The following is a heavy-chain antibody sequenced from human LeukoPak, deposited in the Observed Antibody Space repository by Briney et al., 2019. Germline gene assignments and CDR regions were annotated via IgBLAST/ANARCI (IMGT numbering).Heavy chain of an antibody. CDR3: ATRGTTVTTTLDY. Sequence: TGGSLRLSCAASGFTFSSYSMSWVRQAPGKGLEWVSYISSSSSTIYYADSVKGRFTISRDNAKNSLYLQMNRLRAEDTAVYYCATRGTTVTTTLDYWGQGTLVTVSS. CDR1: GFTFSSYS. D-gene: IGHD4-17*01. J-gene: IGHJ4*02. V-gene: IGHV3-48*01. CDR2: ISSSSSTI.